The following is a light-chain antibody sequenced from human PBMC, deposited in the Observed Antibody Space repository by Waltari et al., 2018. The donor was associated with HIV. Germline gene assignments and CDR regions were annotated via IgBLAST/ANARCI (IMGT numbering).Light chain of an antibody. CDR3: SSYAGSNNFYVV. CDR2: EVS. Sequence: QSALTQPPSTSGPPRQSVTISCTGPSSDGGCYIYVASYQHQPVKAPKLMIYEVSKRPSGVPDRFSGSKSGNTASMTVSGLQAEDEADYYCSSYAGSNNFYVVFGGGTKLTVL. J-gene: IGLJ2*01. CDR1: SSDGGCYIY. V-gene: IGLV2-8*01.